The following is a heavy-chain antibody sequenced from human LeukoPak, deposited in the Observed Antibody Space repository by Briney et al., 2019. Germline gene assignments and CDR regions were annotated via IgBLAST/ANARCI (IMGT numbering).Heavy chain of an antibody. CDR2: ISAYNGYT. V-gene: IGHV1-18*01. Sequence: ASVKVSCKTSGYTFTNYGVSWVRQAPGQGLEWMGWISAYNGYTNYAQKLQVRVTMTTDTSTSTAYMELRSLTSDDTAVYYCAREKPVTTKLTQYSQHGGQAPLVTVSS. D-gene: IGHD4-11*01. CDR1: GYTFTNYG. J-gene: IGHJ1*01. CDR3: AREKPVTTKLTQYSQH.